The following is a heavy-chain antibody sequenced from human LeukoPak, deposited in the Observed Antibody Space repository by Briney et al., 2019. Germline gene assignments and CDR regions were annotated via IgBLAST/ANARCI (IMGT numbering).Heavy chain of an antibody. D-gene: IGHD6-6*01. V-gene: IGHV1-2*02. CDR2: INPNSGGT. CDR3: ASEYSSSKVPNFDY. CDR1: GYTFTGYY. Sequence: ASVKVSCKASGYTFTGYYMHWVRQAPGQGLEWMGWINPNSGGTNYAQKFQGRVTMIRDTSISTAYMELSRLRSDDTAVYYCASEYSSSKVPNFDYWGQGTLVTVSS. J-gene: IGHJ4*02.